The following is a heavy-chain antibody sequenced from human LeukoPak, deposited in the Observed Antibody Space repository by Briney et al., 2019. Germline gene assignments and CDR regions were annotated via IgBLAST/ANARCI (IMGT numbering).Heavy chain of an antibody. D-gene: IGHD2-8*01. CDR2: IKSKTNGGTT. CDR3: TSLIPGEAEN. CDR1: GFTFINVW. J-gene: IGHJ3*01. Sequence: PGESLRLSCAASGFTFINVWMSWVRQAPGKGLEWVVRIKSKTNGGTTDYAAPVKGRFTLSRDDSKNTLYLQMNSLKTEDTAVYYCTSLIPGEAENWGQGTMVTVSS. V-gene: IGHV3-15*01.